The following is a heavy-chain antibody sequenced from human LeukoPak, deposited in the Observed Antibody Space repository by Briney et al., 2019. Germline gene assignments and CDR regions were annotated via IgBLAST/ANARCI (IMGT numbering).Heavy chain of an antibody. D-gene: IGHD6-19*01. CDR3: ATDGRSSGWYGFDY. CDR1: GSSFTDYP. Sequence: PGGSLRLSCATSGSSFTDYPMNWVRQAPGKGLEWVSSITSPVGRMYYADSLKGRITISRDNARSTLYLQMNSLRAEDTAVYYCATDGRSSGWYGFDYWGQGILVTVSS. CDR2: ITSPVGRM. J-gene: IGHJ4*02. V-gene: IGHV3-21*01.